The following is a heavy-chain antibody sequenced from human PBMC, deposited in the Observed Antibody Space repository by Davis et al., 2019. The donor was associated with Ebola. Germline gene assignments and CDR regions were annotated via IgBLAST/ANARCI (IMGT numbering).Heavy chain of an antibody. CDR3: TGTVTTIDY. J-gene: IGHJ4*02. D-gene: IGHD4-17*01. CDR1: GFTFSSYS. V-gene: IGHV3-48*02. CDR2: ISSSSRTI. Sequence: GGSLRLSCAASGFTFSSYSMNWVRQAPGKGLEWVSYISSSSRTIYYADSVKGRFTVSRDNARNSLYLQMNSLRDEDTAVYYCTGTVTTIDYWGQGTLVTVSS.